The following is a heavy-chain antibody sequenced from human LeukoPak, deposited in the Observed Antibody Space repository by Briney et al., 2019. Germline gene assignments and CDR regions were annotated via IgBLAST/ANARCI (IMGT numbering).Heavy chain of an antibody. J-gene: IGHJ4*02. CDR2: IYSGGTT. CDR3: ARAHYYDSSGYVD. D-gene: IGHD3-22*01. Sequence: GGSLRLSCAASGFTVSNSYMSWVRQAPGKGLEWVSIIYSGGTTNYADSVKGRFTISRDNSKNTLYLQMNSLRAEDTAVYYCARAHYYDSSGYVDWGQGTLITVSS. CDR1: GFTVSNSY. V-gene: IGHV3-53*01.